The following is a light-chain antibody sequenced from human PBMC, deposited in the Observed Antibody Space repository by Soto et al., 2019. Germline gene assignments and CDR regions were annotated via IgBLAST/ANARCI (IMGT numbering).Light chain of an antibody. CDR2: DVS. Sequence: QSALTQPASVSGSPGQSITISCTGTSSDVGTYKYVSWYQQLPGKAPKLMIYDVSNRPSGVSNRFSGSKSGNTASLTISGLQAEDEADYYCNSYTTSSTLVFGTGTKLTVL. V-gene: IGLV2-14*03. CDR3: NSYTTSSTLV. J-gene: IGLJ1*01. CDR1: SSDVGTYKY.